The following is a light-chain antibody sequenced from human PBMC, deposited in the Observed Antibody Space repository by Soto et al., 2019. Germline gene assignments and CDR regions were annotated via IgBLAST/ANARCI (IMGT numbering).Light chain of an antibody. J-gene: IGKJ2*01. CDR3: QQYDSFLYT. CDR1: QSISNW. Sequence: DIPMTQSPSTLSASVGDRVAITCRASQSISNWLAWYQQKPGKAPKLLIYRASTLETGVPSRFSGSGSGTDFTLTISSLHPDDFATYYCQQYDSFLYTFGQGTNLEMK. V-gene: IGKV1-5*03. CDR2: RAS.